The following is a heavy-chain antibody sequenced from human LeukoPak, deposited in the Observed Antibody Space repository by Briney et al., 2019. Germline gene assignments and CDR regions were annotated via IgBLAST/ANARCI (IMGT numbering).Heavy chain of an antibody. V-gene: IGHV1-8*02. D-gene: IGHD6-19*01. J-gene: IGHJ6*02. Sequence: ASVKVSCKASGYTFTSYYMHWVRQATGQGLEWMGWMNPNSGNTGYAQKFQGRVTMTRNTSISTAYMELSSLRSEDTAVYYCARGLLSSGWYGSYYYYYGMDVWGQGTTVTVS. CDR2: MNPNSGNT. CDR1: GYTFTSYY. CDR3: ARGLLSSGWYGSYYYYYGMDV.